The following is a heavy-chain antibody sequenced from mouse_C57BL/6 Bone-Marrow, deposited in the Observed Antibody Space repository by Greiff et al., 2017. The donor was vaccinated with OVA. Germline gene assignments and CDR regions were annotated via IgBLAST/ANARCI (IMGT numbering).Heavy chain of an antibody. CDR1: GFTFTDYY. CDR3: ARYGTGTFAY. Sequence: EVKLVESGGGLVQPGGSLSLSCAASGFTFTDYYMSWVRQPPGTALEWLGFIRNKANGYTTEYSASVKGRFTISRDNSQSILYLQMNALRAEDSATYYCARYGTGTFAYWGQGTLVTVSA. J-gene: IGHJ3*01. V-gene: IGHV7-3*01. D-gene: IGHD4-1*01. CDR2: IRNKANGYTT.